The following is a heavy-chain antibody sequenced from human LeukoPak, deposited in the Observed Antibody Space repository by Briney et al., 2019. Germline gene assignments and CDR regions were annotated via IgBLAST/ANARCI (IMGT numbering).Heavy chain of an antibody. CDR1: GYTFTSYY. CDR2: INPSGGST. D-gene: IGHD3-3*01. CDR3: ARGITIFGVAVALDY. J-gene: IGHJ4*02. Sequence: ASVKVSCKASGYTFTSYYTHWVRQAPGQGLEWMGIINPSGGSTSYAQKFQGRVTMTRDTSTSTVYMELSSLRSEDTAVYYCARGITIFGVAVALDYWGQGTLVTVSS. V-gene: IGHV1-46*01.